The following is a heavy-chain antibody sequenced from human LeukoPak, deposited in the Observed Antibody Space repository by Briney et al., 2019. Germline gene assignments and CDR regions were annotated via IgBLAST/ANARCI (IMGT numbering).Heavy chain of an antibody. CDR1: GFTFNRCW. J-gene: IGHJ4*02. V-gene: IGHV3-7*01. CDR2: INPDGRDT. D-gene: IGHD6-13*01. Sequence: GGSLRLSCVVSGFTFNRCWMNWVRQAPGKGLEWVAHINPDGRDTYYVDSVKGRFTISRDNAQNSMYLQMNSLRAEDTAVYYCARLSIAAAEYYFDYWGQGTLVTVSS. CDR3: ARLSIAAAEYYFDY.